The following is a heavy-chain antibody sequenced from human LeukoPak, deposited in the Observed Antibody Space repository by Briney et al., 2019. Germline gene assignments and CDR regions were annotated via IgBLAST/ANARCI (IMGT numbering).Heavy chain of an antibody. CDR2: IYYSGST. J-gene: IGHJ6*03. CDR3: ARDGYGDYGRSYYYYMDV. Sequence: SETLSLTCTVSGGSISSYSWSWIRQPPGKGLEWIGYIYYSGSTNYNPSLKSRVTISVDTSKNQFSLKLSSVTAADTAVYYCARDGYGDYGRSYYYYMDVWGKGTTVTVSS. CDR1: GGSISSYS. D-gene: IGHD4-17*01. V-gene: IGHV4-59*01.